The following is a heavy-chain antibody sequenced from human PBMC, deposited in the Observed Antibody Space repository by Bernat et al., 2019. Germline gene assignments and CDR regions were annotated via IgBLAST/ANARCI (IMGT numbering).Heavy chain of an antibody. D-gene: IGHD3-10*01. CDR3: ARRGPRYYYGMDV. CDR2: IYIGGST. CDR1: GFTVSSNY. V-gene: IGHV3-53*04. Sequence: EVQLVESGGGLVQPGGSLRLSCAASGFTVSSNYMSWVRQAPGKGLEWVSVIYIGGSTYYADSVKGRFTISRHNSKNTLYLQMNSLRAEDTAVYYCARRGPRYYYGMDVWGQGTTVTVSS. J-gene: IGHJ6*02.